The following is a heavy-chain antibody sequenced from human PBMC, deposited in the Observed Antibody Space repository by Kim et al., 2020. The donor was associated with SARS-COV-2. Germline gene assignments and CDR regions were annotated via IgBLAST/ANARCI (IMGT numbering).Heavy chain of an antibody. D-gene: IGHD2-15*01. Sequence: KYYEDSVKGRVTISGDNSKNALYLQRNSRRAEDTAVYYCAKDLGGGKVDVWGQGTTVTVTS. V-gene: IGHV3-30*02. CDR2: K. J-gene: IGHJ6*02. CDR3: AKDLGGGKVDV.